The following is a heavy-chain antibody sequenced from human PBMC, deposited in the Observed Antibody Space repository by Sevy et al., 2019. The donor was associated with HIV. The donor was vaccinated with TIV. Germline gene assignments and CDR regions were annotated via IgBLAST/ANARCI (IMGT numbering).Heavy chain of an antibody. D-gene: IGHD5-18*01. V-gene: IGHV3-7*03. CDR2: IKEDGKET. CDR3: ARDKNSAMVTPFDF. J-gene: IGHJ4*02. CDR1: GFTVSNYW. Sequence: GGSLILSCVASGFTVSNYWMNWVRQAPGMGLEWVAKIKEDGKETYYVDSVKGRFTISRDNAKNSLYLQMTSLRVEDTAVYYCARDKNSAMVTPFDFWGQGTLVTVSS.